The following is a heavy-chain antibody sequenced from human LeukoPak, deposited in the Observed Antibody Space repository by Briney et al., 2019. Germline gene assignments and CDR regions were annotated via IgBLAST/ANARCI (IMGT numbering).Heavy chain of an antibody. CDR3: AREVGCSSGTCSPFDS. D-gene: IGHD2-15*01. CDR2: ISYSGST. V-gene: IGHV4-59*01. CDR1: GGSMSSYY. Sequence: PSETLSLTCTVPGGSMSSYYWSWIRQPPGKGLEWIGFISYSGSTYYNPSLKSRVTISLDTSQNQVSLSLSSVTAADTAVYYCAREVGCSSGTCSPFDSWGQGVLVTVSS. J-gene: IGHJ4*02.